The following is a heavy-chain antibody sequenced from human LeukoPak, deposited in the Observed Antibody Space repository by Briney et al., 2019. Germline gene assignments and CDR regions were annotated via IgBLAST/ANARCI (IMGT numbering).Heavy chain of an antibody. J-gene: IGHJ6*03. V-gene: IGHV1-46*01. CDR1: RYTFTSYY. CDR3: AKANRVDHIWSGTNWDMDV. CDR2: INPSGGST. D-gene: IGHD3-3*02. Sequence: ASVKVSCKASRYTFTSYYMHWVRQAPGQGLEWMGIINPSGGSTSYAQKFQGRVTMTRDTSTSTVYMELSSLRSEDTAVYYCAKANRVDHIWSGTNWDMDVWGKGTTVTVSS.